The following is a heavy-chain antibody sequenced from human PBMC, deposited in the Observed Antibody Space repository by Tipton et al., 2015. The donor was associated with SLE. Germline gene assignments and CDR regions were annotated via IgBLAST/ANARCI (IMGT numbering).Heavy chain of an antibody. V-gene: IGHV4-34*12. CDR3: ARDPYDSWSDYQATFDY. Sequence: TLSLTCAVYGGTFNDYYWNWIRQSPGKGLEWIGEIFDSASTKYNPSLKRRVTISLDTSKNQFSLKVSSVTAADTAVYYCARDPYDSWSDYQATFDYWGQGTLVTVSP. CDR2: IFDSAST. J-gene: IGHJ4*02. CDR1: GGTFNDYY. D-gene: IGHD3-3*01.